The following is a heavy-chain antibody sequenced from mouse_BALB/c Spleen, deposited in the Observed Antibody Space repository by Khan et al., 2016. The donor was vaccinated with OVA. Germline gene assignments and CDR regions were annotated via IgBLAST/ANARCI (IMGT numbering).Heavy chain of an antibody. CDR2: IWAGGST. CDR3: ARACYYGAWFAY. Sequence: QVQLKESGPGLVAPSQTLSITCTVSGFSLTSYGVHWVRQPPGKGLEWLGVIWAGGSTNHNSALMYRLSISKDNSKSHVFLKMHSLQTDDTAMYYCARACYYGAWFAYWGQGTLVTVSA. J-gene: IGHJ3*01. D-gene: IGHD1-1*01. V-gene: IGHV2-9*02. CDR1: GFSLTSYG.